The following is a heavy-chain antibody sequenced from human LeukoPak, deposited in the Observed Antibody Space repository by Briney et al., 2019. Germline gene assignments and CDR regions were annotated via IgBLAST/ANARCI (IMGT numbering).Heavy chain of an antibody. CDR1: GFTFSRHG. CDR3: AREAAWGNWYFDL. J-gene: IGHJ2*01. Sequence: PGRSLRLSCAASGFTFSRHGMHWVRQAPGKGLEWVAVIGDTGRAKYYADSVEGRFTASRDNSKNTLYREMNSLRYDDTALYYCAREAAWGNWYFDLWGRGTLVTVSS. V-gene: IGHV3-30*03. D-gene: IGHD3-16*01. CDR2: IGDTGRAK.